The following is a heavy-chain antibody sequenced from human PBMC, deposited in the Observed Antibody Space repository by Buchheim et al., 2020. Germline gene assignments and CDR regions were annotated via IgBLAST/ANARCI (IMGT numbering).Heavy chain of an antibody. CDR2: ISSSGSTI. CDR3: ARWADYDFWSGTHYGMDV. Sequence: EVQLVESGGGLVQPGGSLRLSCAASGFTFSSYEMNWVRQAPGKGLEWVSYISSSGSTIYYADPAKGRFTISSDNAKNSLYLPMNSLRAEDTAVYYCARWADYDFWSGTHYGMDVWGQGT. D-gene: IGHD3-3*01. J-gene: IGHJ6*02. CDR1: GFTFSSYE. V-gene: IGHV3-48*03.